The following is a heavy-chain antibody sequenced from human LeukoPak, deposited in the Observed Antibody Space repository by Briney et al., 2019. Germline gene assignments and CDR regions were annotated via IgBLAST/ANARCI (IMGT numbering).Heavy chain of an antibody. CDR2: ISPHKGNT. D-gene: IGHD2-21*01. CDR3: ARDRQQGDHYSFYYMDF. J-gene: IGHJ6*03. V-gene: IGHV1-18*01. Sequence: ASVKVSCKGSGYSFSNHGITWVRQAPGQGLEWIGWISPHKGNTNYQQRLQGRLIMTTDASTSTAYMELRDLRSDDTAIYYCARDRQQGDHYSFYYMDFWGEGTTVIVSS. CDR1: GYSFSNHG.